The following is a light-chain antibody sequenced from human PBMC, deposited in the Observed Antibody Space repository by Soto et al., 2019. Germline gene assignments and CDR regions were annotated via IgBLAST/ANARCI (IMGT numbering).Light chain of an antibody. CDR2: GAS. CDR3: QQTRAYPST. Sequence: IQLTQSPSSRSASVGDSVTITCRASQDITRYLAWYQQKPGKAPNLLIYGASTLQSGVPSRFSGSGSGTDFTLTISSLQAEDFASYYCQQTRAYPSTFGGGTKVDIK. CDR1: QDITRY. J-gene: IGKJ4*01. V-gene: IGKV1-9*01.